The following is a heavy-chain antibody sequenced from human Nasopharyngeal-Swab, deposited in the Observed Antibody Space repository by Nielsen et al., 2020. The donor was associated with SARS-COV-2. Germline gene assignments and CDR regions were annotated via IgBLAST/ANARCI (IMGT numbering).Heavy chain of an antibody. D-gene: IGHD3-10*02. CDR2: IDWEDDK. Sequence: SGPTLVKPTQTLTLTCTFSGFSLSTSGMCVSWIRQPPGKALEWLALIDWEDDKYYTTSLKTRLTISKDTSKNQVVLTMTNMDPVDTATYYCARTLRSGSDYTPWFDPWGQGALVTVS. J-gene: IGHJ5*02. V-gene: IGHV2-70*01. CDR3: ARTLRSGSDYTPWFDP. CDR1: GFSLSTSGMC.